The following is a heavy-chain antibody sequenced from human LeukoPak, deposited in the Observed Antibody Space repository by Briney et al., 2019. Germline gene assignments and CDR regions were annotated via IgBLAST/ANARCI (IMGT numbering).Heavy chain of an antibody. CDR2: IKQDGSEK. V-gene: IGHV3-7*01. CDR1: GFTFSSYW. CDR3: ARGTLSIAAAGSFDY. J-gene: IGHJ4*02. D-gene: IGHD6-13*01. Sequence: GGSLRLSCAASGFTFSSYWMSLVRQAPGKGLEWVANIKQDGSEKYYVDSVKGRFTISRDNAKNSLYLQMNSLRAEDTAVYYCARGTLSIAAAGSFDYWGQGTLVTVSS.